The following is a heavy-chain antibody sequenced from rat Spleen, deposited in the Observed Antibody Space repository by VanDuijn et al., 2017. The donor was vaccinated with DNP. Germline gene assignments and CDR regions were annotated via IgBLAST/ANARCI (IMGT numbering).Heavy chain of an antibody. CDR3: SKDSYGYNFDY. D-gene: IGHD1-6*01. J-gene: IGHJ2*01. CDR1: GFSLTTYG. CDR2: ISSGGDT. V-gene: IGHV2S12*01. Sequence: QVQLKESGPGLVQPSQTLSLTCTVSGFSLTTYGLAWVRQPPGKGLEWIAAISSGGDTHYNSALKSRLSISRDISESQVFLKVNSLQTEDTAIYFCSKDSYGYNFDYWGQGVMVTVSS.